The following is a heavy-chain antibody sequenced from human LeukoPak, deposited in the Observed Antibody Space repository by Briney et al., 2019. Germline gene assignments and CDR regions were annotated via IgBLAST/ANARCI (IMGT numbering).Heavy chain of an antibody. Sequence: GGSLRLSCAASGFTFDDYGMSWVRQAPGRGLEWVSGINWNGGSTGYADSVKGRFTISRDNAKNSLYLQMNSLRAEDTALYYCAGRRRMVRGINYYMDVWGKGTTVTVSS. V-gene: IGHV3-20*04. D-gene: IGHD3-10*01. CDR1: GFTFDDYG. CDR3: AGRRRMVRGINYYMDV. J-gene: IGHJ6*03. CDR2: INWNGGST.